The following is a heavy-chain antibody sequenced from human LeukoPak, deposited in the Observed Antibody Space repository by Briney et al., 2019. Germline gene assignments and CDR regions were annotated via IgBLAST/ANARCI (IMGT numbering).Heavy chain of an antibody. CDR3: ARDALSHGMDV. J-gene: IGHJ6*02. CDR1: ELTFSAYD. Sequence: GGSLRLSFAPSELTFSAYDRHGFPQPTGKGREWVSAIGTAGDTYYPGSVKGRFTISRENAKNSLYLQMNSLRAGDTAVYYCARDALSHGMDVWGQGTTVTVSS. D-gene: IGHD2/OR15-2a*01. CDR2: IGTAGDT. V-gene: IGHV3-13*01.